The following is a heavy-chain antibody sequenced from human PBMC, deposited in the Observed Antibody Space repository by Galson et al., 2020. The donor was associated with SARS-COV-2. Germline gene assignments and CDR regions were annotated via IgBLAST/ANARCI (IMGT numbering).Heavy chain of an antibody. V-gene: IGHV5-51*01. CDR1: GHSISNYW. CDR2: IYPADSDT. J-gene: IGHJ6*02. Sequence: GESLKTSCPGSGHSISNYWIGWVRQMPGKGLEWMGMIYPADSDTRYRPPFQGQVTISADKSVSTAYLQWSSLKASDTAVYYCARLGWAHCSDSACSNYYGMDVWGQGTTVTVSS. D-gene: IGHD2-15*01. CDR3: ARLGWAHCSDSACSNYYGMDV.